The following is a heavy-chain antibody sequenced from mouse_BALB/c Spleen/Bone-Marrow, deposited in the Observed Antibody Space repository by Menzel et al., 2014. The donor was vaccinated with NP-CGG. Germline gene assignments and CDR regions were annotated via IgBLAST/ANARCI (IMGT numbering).Heavy chain of an antibody. CDR3: TRSGYNGSSYGYFDV. Sequence: LQQSGSELVRPGASVELSCKAPGYTFTSYWMHWVKQRPGQGLEWIGNIYPGSGSTNYDEKFKSKATLTVDTSSSTAYMKLSSLTSEDTAVYYCTRSGYNGSSYGYFDVWGAGTTVTVSS. J-gene: IGHJ1*01. V-gene: IGHV1S22*01. CDR1: GYTFTSYW. CDR2: IYPGSGST. D-gene: IGHD1-1*01.